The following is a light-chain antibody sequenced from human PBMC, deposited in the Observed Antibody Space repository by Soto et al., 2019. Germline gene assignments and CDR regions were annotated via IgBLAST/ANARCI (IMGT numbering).Light chain of an antibody. Sequence: EIVLTQSPATLSLSPGERATLSCRASQSVSSYLAWYQQKPGQDPRLLIYDASNWATGIPTRFSSSGSGTDFTLTISSLEPADFAVYYCQQRSNWLALTFGGGTKVEIK. CDR1: QSVSSY. J-gene: IGKJ4*01. CDR2: DAS. CDR3: QQRSNWLALT. V-gene: IGKV3-11*01.